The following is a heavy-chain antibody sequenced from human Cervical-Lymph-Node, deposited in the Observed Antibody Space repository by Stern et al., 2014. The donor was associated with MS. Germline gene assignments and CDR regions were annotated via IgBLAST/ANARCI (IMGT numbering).Heavy chain of an antibody. Sequence: QDQLVQSGAEVKKPGSSVNVSCKASGGTFSSSYAVSWVRQAPGQGLAGMGRIIPLIGLANYAQKFQTRLTITADKSSSTVYMKLSSLTSEDTALYYCARGIVTNRPAATLHNLFDPWGQGTLVTVSS. CDR2: IIPLIGLA. D-gene: IGHD2-15*01. J-gene: IGHJ5*02. CDR1: GGTFSSSYA. CDR3: ARGIVTNRPAATLHNLFDP. V-gene: IGHV1-69*04.